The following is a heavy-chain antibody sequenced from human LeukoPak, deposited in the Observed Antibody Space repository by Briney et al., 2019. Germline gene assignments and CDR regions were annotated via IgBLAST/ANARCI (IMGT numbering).Heavy chain of an antibody. J-gene: IGHJ4*02. CDR3: ATAPEVGAATLPVY. CDR1: GYTLTELS. D-gene: IGHD1-14*01. Sequence: ASVNVSCKVSGYTLTELSMHWVRQAPGKGLEWMGGFDPEDGEAIYAQKFQGRVTMTEDTSTDTAYMELSSLRSEDTAVYYCATAPEVGAATLPVYWGQGTLVTVSS. V-gene: IGHV1-24*01. CDR2: FDPEDGEA.